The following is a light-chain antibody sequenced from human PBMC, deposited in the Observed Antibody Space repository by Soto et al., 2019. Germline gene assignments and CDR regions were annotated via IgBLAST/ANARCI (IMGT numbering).Light chain of an antibody. CDR2: DAS. CDR3: QQRSI. Sequence: EIVLTQSPATLSLSPGERATLSCRASQSVSSYLAWYQQKPGQAPRLLIYDASNRATGIPARFSGSGSGTDLTLTISSLEPEDFAVYYCQQRSIFGGGTRWIS. V-gene: IGKV3-11*01. CDR1: QSVSSY. J-gene: IGKJ4*01.